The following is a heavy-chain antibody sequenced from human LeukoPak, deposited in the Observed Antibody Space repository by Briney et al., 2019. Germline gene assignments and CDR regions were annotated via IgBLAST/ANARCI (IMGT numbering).Heavy chain of an antibody. CDR2: ITPIFGTA. D-gene: IGHD4-11*01. V-gene: IGHV1-69*05. CDR1: GGTFSSYA. J-gene: IGHJ3*02. Sequence: ASVKVSCKASGGTFSSYAISWVRQAPGQGLEWMGGITPIFGTANYAQKFQGRVTITTDESTSTAYMELSSLRSEDTAVYYCARDRGGYSNLDAFDIWGQGTMVTVSS. CDR3: ARDRGGYSNLDAFDI.